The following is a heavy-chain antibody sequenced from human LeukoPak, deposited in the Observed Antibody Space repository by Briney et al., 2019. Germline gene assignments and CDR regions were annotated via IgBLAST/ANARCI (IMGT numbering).Heavy chain of an antibody. CDR1: GFTFSNYG. Sequence: GGSLGLSCVASGFTFSNYGMHWVRQAPGKGLEWVAFLRRDGSDKYYADSVKGRFTISRDNSKNTVYLQMNSLRPEDTAVYYCAKDHSQNFDYWGQGSLVTVSS. CDR3: AKDHSQNFDY. V-gene: IGHV3-30*02. J-gene: IGHJ4*02. CDR2: LRRDGSDK. D-gene: IGHD5-18*01.